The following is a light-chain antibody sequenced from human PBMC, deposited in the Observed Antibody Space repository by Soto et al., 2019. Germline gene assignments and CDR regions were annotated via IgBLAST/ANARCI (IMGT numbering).Light chain of an antibody. CDR2: GAS. Sequence: EIVMTQSPATLSVSPGEGATLSCRASQSVDSNLAWYQQQPGQAPRLLIYGASTRATGLPAKYSGSGSGTEFTLTIRSLQSEDFAVYYCQQYNDWPHTFGQGTKVEIK. J-gene: IGKJ1*01. CDR3: QQYNDWPHT. CDR1: QSVDSN. V-gene: IGKV3-15*01.